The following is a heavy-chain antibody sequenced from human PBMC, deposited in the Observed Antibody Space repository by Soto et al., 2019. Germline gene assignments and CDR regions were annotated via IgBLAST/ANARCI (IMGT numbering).Heavy chain of an antibody. CDR1: NFTSYW. CDR2: INAGNGNT. J-gene: IGHJ6*02. CDR3: ARDPSYYGMDV. Sequence: NFTSYWIAWVRQAPGQRLEWMGWINAGNGNTKYSQKFQGRVTITRDTSASTAYMELSSLRSEDTAVYYCARDPSYYGMDVWGQGTTVTVSS. V-gene: IGHV1-3*01.